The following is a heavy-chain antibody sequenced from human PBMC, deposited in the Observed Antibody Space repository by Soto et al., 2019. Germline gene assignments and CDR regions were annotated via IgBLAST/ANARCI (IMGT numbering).Heavy chain of an antibody. Sequence: EVQLVESGGGLVQPGGSLRLSCAASGFTFSSYIMNWVRQAPGKGLEWVSYISSSSSTIYYADSVKGRFTISRDKAQNALYMQMNGLRAEDTAVYYCARGAYLNWFDPWGQGTLVTVSS. CDR3: ARGAYLNWFDP. CDR2: ISSSSSTI. CDR1: GFTFSSYI. J-gene: IGHJ5*02. V-gene: IGHV3-48*01.